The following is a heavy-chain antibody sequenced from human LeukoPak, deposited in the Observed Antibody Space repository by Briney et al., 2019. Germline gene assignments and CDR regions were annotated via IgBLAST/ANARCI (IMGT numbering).Heavy chain of an antibody. CDR3: AKRPEIFDVAAEPSYFDY. J-gene: IGHJ4*02. CDR1: GFTFTSSA. Sequence: GASVKVSCKASGFTFTSSAMQWVRQARGQRLEWIGWIVVGSGNTNYAQKFQERVTITRDMSTSTAYMELSSLRSEDTAVYYCAKRPEIFDVAAEPSYFDYWGQGTLVTVSS. D-gene: IGHD6-13*01. V-gene: IGHV1-58*02. CDR2: IVVGSGNT.